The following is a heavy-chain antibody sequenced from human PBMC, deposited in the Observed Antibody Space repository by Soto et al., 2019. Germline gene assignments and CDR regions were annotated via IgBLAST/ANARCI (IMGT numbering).Heavy chain of an antibody. J-gene: IGHJ3*02. V-gene: IGHV3-21*01. CDR1: GFTFSSYS. CDR3: ARGDLSSLWNYYVAIIAGAFDI. Sequence: GGSLRLSCAASGFTFSSYSMNWVRQAPGKGLEWVSSISSSSSYIYYADSVKGRFTISRDNAKNSLYLQMNSLRAEDTAVYYCARGDLSSLWNYYVAIIAGAFDIWGQGTMVTVSS. CDR2: ISSSSSYI. D-gene: IGHD1-7*01.